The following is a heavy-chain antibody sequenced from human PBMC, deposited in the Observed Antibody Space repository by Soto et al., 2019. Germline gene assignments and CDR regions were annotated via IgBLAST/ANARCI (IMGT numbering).Heavy chain of an antibody. CDR3: ARDSVRYCRDGVCYQGYSSFAMDV. J-gene: IGHJ6*02. CDR2: ISASNGNT. V-gene: IGHV1-18*01. Sequence: QVQLVQSGAEVKNSGASVKVSCKASGYTFTSYGFSWVRQAPGQGLEWMGWISASNGNTNYAQKLQGRVTMTTDTSTGTAYMELRSLRSADTATYYCARDSVRYCRDGVCYQGYSSFAMDVWGQGTTVTVS. D-gene: IGHD2-8*01. CDR1: GYTFTSYG.